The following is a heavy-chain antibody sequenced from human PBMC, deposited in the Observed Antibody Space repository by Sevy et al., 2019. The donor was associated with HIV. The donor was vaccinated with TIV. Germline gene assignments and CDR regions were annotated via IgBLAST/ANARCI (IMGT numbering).Heavy chain of an antibody. V-gene: IGHV3-7*01. CDR3: ARDAPHILVVPYYFDY. CDR2: IKQDGSEK. J-gene: IGHJ4*02. D-gene: IGHD2-21*01. CDR1: GFTFSSYW. Sequence: GGSLRLSCAASGFTFSSYWMSWVRQAPGKGLEWVANIKQDGSEKYYVDSVKGRFTISRDNAKNSLYLQMNSLRAEDTAAYYCARDAPHILVVPYYFDYWGQGTLVTVSS.